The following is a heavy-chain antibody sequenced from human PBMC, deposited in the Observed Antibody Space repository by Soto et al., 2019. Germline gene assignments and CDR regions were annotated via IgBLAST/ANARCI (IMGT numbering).Heavy chain of an antibody. CDR3: ARLGGYYHALTA. Sequence: SETLSLTCFVSCDSVKSYFWNWIRQPPGRGLEWIGRISYTGGTMYNPSLQSRVTISLDPSKNQFSLKLNSVTAADTAVYYCARLGGYYHALTAWGQGTLVTVSS. CDR2: ISYTGGT. D-gene: IGHD3-3*01. J-gene: IGHJ5*02. V-gene: IGHV4-59*08. CDR1: CDSVKSYF.